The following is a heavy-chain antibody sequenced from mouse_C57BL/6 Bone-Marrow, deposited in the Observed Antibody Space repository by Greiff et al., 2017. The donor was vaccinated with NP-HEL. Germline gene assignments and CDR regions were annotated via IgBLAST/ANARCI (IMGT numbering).Heavy chain of an antibody. Sequence: EVQLQQSGAELVRPGASVKLSCTASGFNIKDDYMHWVKQRPEQGLEWIGWIDPANGDTEYASKFQGKATITADTSSNTAYLQLSSLTSEDTAAYYSTTGLYYYGSSFDYWGQGTTLTVSS. D-gene: IGHD1-1*01. CDR3: TTGLYYYGSSFDY. J-gene: IGHJ2*01. V-gene: IGHV14-4*01. CDR1: GFNIKDDY. CDR2: IDPANGDT.